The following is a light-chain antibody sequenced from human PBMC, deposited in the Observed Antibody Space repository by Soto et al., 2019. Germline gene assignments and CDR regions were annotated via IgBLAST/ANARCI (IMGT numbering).Light chain of an antibody. CDR3: SSYTSSTTAV. CDR2: DVS. CDR1: SSDVGGYNY. Sequence: QSALTQPASVSGSPGQSITISCTGTSSDVGGYNYVSWYQRHPGKAPKLMIYDVSNRPSGVSNRFSGSKSGSTASLTISGLQAEDEADYYCSSYTSSTTAVFGGGTKVTVL. V-gene: IGLV2-14*01. J-gene: IGLJ2*01.